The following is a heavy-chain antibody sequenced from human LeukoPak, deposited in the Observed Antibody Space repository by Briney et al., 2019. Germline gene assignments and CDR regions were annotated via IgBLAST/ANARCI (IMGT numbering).Heavy chain of an antibody. Sequence: PGGSLRLSCAASGFTFSSYEMNWVRQAPGKGLEWVSYISSSGSTIYYADSVKGRFTISRDNAKNSLYLHMNSLRAEDTAVYYCAREAVTTSLFDYWGQGTLVTVSS. V-gene: IGHV3-48*03. CDR3: AREAVTTSLFDY. CDR1: GFTFSSYE. D-gene: IGHD4-17*01. CDR2: ISSSGSTI. J-gene: IGHJ4*02.